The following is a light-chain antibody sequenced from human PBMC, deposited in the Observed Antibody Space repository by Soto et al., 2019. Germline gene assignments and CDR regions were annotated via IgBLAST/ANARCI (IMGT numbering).Light chain of an antibody. J-gene: IGLJ3*02. CDR2: SIN. CDR3: SSWDYSLDGPV. Sequence: QSVLTQPPSASATPGQTVTISCSGRYSNIGSNFVSWNQRLPGTAPKLLIYSINQRPSAVPDRFSGSKSGTSASLTISGLQSEDEADYFCSSWDYSLDGPVFGGGTKVTVL. CDR1: YSNIGSNF. V-gene: IGLV1-44*01.